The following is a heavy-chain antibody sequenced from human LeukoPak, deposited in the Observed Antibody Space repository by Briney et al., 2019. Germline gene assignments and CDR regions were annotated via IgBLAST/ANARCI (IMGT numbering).Heavy chain of an antibody. V-gene: IGHV4-59*01. D-gene: IGHD3-9*01. Sequence: SETLSPTCTVSGGSISSYYWSWIRQPPGKGLEWIGYIYYSGSTNYNPSLKSRVTISVDTSKNQFSLKLSSVTAADTAVYYCAASTAHYDILTGYFDYWGQGTLVTVSS. CDR3: AASTAHYDILTGYFDY. CDR1: GGSISSYY. CDR2: IYYSGST. J-gene: IGHJ4*02.